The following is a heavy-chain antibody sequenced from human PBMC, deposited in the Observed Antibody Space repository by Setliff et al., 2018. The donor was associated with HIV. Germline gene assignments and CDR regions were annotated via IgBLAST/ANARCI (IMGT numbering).Heavy chain of an antibody. CDR3: ARGRFVGFDY. V-gene: IGHV4-34*01. CDR1: GGSFSSYY. CDR2: INHSGST. Sequence: PSETLSLTCAVYGGSFSSYYWSWIRQPPGKGLEWIGEINHSGSTNYSPSLKSRVTMSVDTSKNQFSLNLTSVTAADTAVYYCARGRFVGFDYWGQGTLVTVSS. J-gene: IGHJ4*02. D-gene: IGHD3-16*02.